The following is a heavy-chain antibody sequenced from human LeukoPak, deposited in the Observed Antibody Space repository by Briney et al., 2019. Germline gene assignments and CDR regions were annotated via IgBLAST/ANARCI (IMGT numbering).Heavy chain of an antibody. CDR1: GYSISSGYY. V-gene: IGHV4-38-2*02. D-gene: IGHD3-16*02. Sequence: SETLSLTCTVSGYSISSGYYWGWIRQPPGKGLECIETMYHSGSTFYNPSLKSRVTISVDTSKNQFSLKLTSRTAAETAVYYCARAMNRRGDYLGFDPWGLGIVVTVSS. CDR2: MYHSGST. CDR3: ARAMNRRGDYLGFDP. J-gene: IGHJ5*02.